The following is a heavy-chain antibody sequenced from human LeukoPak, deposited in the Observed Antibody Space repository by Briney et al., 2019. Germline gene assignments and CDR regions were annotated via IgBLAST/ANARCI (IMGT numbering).Heavy chain of an antibody. CDR3: ARDSTSGSSWFFDY. CDR1: GGSINGSEW. CDR2: IYHSGSA. V-gene: IGHV4-4*02. D-gene: IGHD6-13*01. Sequence: SGTLSLACAVSGGSINGSEWWNWVRQAPGKGLEWIGEIYHSGSASYNPSLKSRVAISVDKSKNQFSLQLRSETAADTAVYYCARDSTSGSSWFFDYWGQGTLVTVSS. J-gene: IGHJ4*02.